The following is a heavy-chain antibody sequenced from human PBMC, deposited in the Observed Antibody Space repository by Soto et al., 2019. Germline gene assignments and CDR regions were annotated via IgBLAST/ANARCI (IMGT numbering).Heavy chain of an antibody. V-gene: IGHV3-30*03. J-gene: IGHJ4*02. CDR3: ARELDIPPDYYFDY. D-gene: IGHD5-12*01. CDR2: ISCDGRHH. Sequence: QVRLVESGGDLVQPGRSLRLSCAASGFTFGSYGMHWVRQAPGKGLEWVAMISCDGRHHYYADSVKGRFTISRDNFKDTLYLQMDGLTPEDTAIYFCARELDIPPDYYFDYWGQGTLVTVSS. CDR1: GFTFGSYG.